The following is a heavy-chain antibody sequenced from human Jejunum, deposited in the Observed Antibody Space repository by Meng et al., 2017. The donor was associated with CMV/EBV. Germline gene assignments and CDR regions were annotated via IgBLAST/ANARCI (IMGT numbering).Heavy chain of an antibody. D-gene: IGHD5-24*01. J-gene: IGHJ4*02. Sequence: GGSLPGSSCCWIRQSPEKGLGWIGEISHTGSTSYNPSLRSRVLLSVGTSTNQVSLKLRSVTAADAAVYYCARGMADRETTTYFDYWGPGTRVTVSS. CDR3: ARGMADRETTTYFDY. V-gene: IGHV4-34*01. CDR1: GGSLPGSS. CDR2: ISHTGST.